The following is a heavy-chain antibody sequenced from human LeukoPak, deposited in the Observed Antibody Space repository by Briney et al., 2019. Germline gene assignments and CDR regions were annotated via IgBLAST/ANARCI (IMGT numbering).Heavy chain of an antibody. CDR3: ARDRVWTVLY. D-gene: IGHD6-13*01. Sequence: GGSLTLSCAASGFTFSNYWMNWVRQAPGKGLEWVANINQDGSEKYYVDSVKGRFTISRDNAKNSLYLQMNSLRAEDTAVYYCARDRVWTVLYWGQGILVTVSS. CDR2: INQDGSEK. CDR1: GFTFSNYW. V-gene: IGHV3-7*01. J-gene: IGHJ4*02.